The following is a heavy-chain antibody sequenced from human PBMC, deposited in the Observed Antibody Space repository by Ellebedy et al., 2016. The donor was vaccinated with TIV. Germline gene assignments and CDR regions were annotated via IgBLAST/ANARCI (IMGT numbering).Heavy chain of an antibody. CDR2: VYSSGNT. V-gene: IGHV4-59*01. CDR3: ARGGASSKWFDR. D-gene: IGHD6-6*01. J-gene: IGHJ5*02. CDR1: GASLSSDY. Sequence: MPSETLSLTCIVSGASLSSDYWSRIRQPPGKGLEWIGFVYSSGNTYYNPSLESRVTISEDTSKNQFSLELTSVTAADTAVYYCARGGASSKWFDRWGQGTLVTVSS.